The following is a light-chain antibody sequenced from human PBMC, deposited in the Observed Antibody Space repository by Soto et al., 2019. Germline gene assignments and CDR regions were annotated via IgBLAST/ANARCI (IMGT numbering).Light chain of an antibody. CDR3: QQSYRTPYT. CDR2: DAS. J-gene: IGKJ2*01. Sequence: DIQMPPSPSSLSASVGDRVTITCRASQGISTYLVWYQQRQGRAPKLLIYDASSLLSGVPSRFSGSGSGTDFTLTISSLQPEDFATYYCQQSYRTPYTVGQGTKLETK. V-gene: IGKV1-39*01. CDR1: QGISTY.